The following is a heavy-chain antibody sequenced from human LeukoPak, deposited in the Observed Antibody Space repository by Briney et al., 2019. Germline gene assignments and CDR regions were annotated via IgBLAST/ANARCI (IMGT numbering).Heavy chain of an antibody. D-gene: IGHD5-24*01. J-gene: IGHJ4*02. V-gene: IGHV3-48*01. CDR1: GFMFFHYS. CDR2: NSSSSSTI. Sequence: GSLGHFCAASGFMFFHYSVRWVRQAPGEGLEWVSYNSSSSSTIYYADSVKGRFTISRDNSKNTLYLHMTSLRAEDTAVYYCAKDTVGDGYNWFFDYWGQGTLVTVSS. CDR3: AKDTVGDGYNWFFDY.